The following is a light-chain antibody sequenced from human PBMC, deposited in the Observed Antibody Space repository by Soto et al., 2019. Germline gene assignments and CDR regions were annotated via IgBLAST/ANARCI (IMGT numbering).Light chain of an antibody. CDR2: EDT. V-gene: IGLV6-57*02. CDR1: SGSIATNY. Sequence: NFMLTQPHSVSESPGKTVTIACTGSSGSIATNYVQWYQQRPGSAPTTVIYEDTQRPSGVPERFSGSIDSSSNSASLTISGLKREDEADYYCQSYDGSNPDVVFGGGTQLTVL. CDR3: QSYDGSNPDVV. J-gene: IGLJ2*01.